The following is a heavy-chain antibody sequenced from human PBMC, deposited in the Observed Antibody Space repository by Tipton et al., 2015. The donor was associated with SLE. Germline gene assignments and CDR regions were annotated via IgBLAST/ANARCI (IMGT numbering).Heavy chain of an antibody. CDR2: INHSGST. D-gene: IGHD3-22*01. CDR3: ARALQFTYYYDTSGYWRCFDY. J-gene: IGHJ4*02. V-gene: IGHV4-34*01. Sequence: TLSLTCAVYGGSFSAYYWSWIRRPPGKGLEWIGEINHSGSTNYNPSLKSPVTISVDTSKNQFSLKLSSVTAADTAVYYCARALQFTYYYDTSGYWRCFDYWGQGTLVTVSS. CDR1: GGSFSAYY.